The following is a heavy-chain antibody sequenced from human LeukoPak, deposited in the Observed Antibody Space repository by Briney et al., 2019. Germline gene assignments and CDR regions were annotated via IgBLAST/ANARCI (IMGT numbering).Heavy chain of an antibody. D-gene: IGHD3-10*01. J-gene: IGHJ5*02. CDR1: GYTFTTYA. V-gene: IGHV7-4-1*02. Sequence: ASVKVSCKASGYTFTTYAMNWVRQAPGQGLEWMGWINTNTGNPTYAQGFTGRFVFSLDTSVTTAYLQISRLKADDTAVYYCARANLWFGELGWIGPWGQGTLVTVSS. CDR3: ARANLWFGELGWIGP. CDR2: INTNTGNP.